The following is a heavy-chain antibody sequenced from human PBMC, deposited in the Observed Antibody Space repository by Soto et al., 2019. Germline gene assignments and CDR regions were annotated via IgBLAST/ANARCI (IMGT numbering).Heavy chain of an antibody. CDR3: ASRYYYDSSGYYYPYYY. Sequence: VGSLRLSCAASGFTFSNYNMNWVRQAPGKGLEWVSSISSSSSTIYYADSVKGRFTISRDNAKNSLYLQMNSLRDEDTAVYYCASRYYYDSSGYYYPYYYWGQGTLVTVSS. CDR2: ISSSSSTI. J-gene: IGHJ4*02. D-gene: IGHD3-22*01. V-gene: IGHV3-48*02. CDR1: GFTFSNYN.